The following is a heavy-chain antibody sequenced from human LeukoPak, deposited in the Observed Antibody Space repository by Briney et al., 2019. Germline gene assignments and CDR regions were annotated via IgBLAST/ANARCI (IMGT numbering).Heavy chain of an antibody. Sequence: ASVKVSCKASGYTFTSYGISWVRQAPGQGLEWMGWISAYNGNTNYAQKLQGRVTMTTDTSTSTAYMELRSLRSDDTAVYYCARVLANVLRFLEWPRHRNNWFDPWGQGTLVTVSS. CDR1: GYTFTSYG. J-gene: IGHJ5*02. CDR3: ARVLANVLRFLEWPRHRNNWFDP. D-gene: IGHD3-3*01. CDR2: ISAYNGNT. V-gene: IGHV1-18*01.